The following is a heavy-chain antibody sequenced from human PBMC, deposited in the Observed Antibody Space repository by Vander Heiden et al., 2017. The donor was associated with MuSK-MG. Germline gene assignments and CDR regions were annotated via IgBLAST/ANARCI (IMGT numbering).Heavy chain of an antibody. CDR3: ARSYSSSWPYYYYYDMDV. D-gene: IGHD6-13*01. V-gene: IGHV4-59*01. J-gene: IGHJ6*03. CDR2: IYYSGST. CDR1: GGSISSYY. Sequence: QVQLQESGPGLVKPSETLSLTCPVSGGSISSYYWSRIRPPPGKGLEWIGYIYYSGSTNYNPHLKSRVTISVDTSKNQFSLKLSSVTAADRAVYYCARSYSSSWPYYYYYDMDVWGKGTTVTVSS.